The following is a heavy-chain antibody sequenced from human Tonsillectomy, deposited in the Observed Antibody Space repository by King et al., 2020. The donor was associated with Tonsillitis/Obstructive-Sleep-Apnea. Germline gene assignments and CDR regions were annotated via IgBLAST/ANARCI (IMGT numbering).Heavy chain of an antibody. Sequence: VQLVESGGGVVQPGRSLRLSCAASGFTFSTYAMNWVRQGPGKGLEWVALISYDGSNKYYADSVKGRFTISRDNSKNTLYLQMNSLRDEDTAVYYCARASRYWWSYRYTDGWFDPWGQGTLVTVSS. CDR2: ISYDGSNK. V-gene: IGHV3-30*01. J-gene: IGHJ5*02. CDR1: GFTFSTYA. CDR3: ARASRYWWSYRYTDGWFDP. D-gene: IGHD3-16*02.